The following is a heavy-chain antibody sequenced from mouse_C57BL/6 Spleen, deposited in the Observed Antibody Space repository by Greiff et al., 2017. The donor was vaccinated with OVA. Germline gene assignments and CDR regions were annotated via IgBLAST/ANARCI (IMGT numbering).Heavy chain of an antibody. V-gene: IGHV1-50*01. D-gene: IGHD1-1*02. CDR3: GAGLWPGDY. CDR2: IDPSDSYT. Sequence: VQLQQPGAELVKPGASVKLSCKASGYTFTSYWMQWVKQRPGQGLEWIGEIDPSDSYTNYNQKFKGKATLTVDTSSSTAYMQLSSLTSEDSAVHYCGAGLWPGDYWGQGTSVTVSS. CDR1: GYTFTSYW. J-gene: IGHJ4*01.